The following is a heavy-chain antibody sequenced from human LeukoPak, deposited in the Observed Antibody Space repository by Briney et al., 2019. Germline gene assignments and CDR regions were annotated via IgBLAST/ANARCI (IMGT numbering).Heavy chain of an antibody. CDR1: GFTLSSYA. J-gene: IGHJ4*02. D-gene: IGHD3-22*01. Sequence: PGGSLRLSCAASGFTLSSYAMSRVRQAPGAGVEWVSRISGSDGSTNYADSVKGRFTISRDNSKNTLYLQMNSLRAEDTAVYYCAKDPTHYRVWDDYDSRRLSHWGQGTLVTVSS. V-gene: IGHV3-23*01. CDR2: ISGSDGST. CDR3: AKDPTHYRVWDDYDSRRLSH.